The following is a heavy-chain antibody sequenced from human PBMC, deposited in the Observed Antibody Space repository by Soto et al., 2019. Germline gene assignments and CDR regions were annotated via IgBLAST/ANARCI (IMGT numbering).Heavy chain of an antibody. D-gene: IGHD2-21*01. CDR3: ARGTGAWHIDY. CDR2: INPGGTDT. V-gene: IGHV3-74*01. J-gene: IGHJ4*02. CDR1: GFTFSSFW. Sequence: EVQLVESGGGVVQPGGSLRLSCVASGFTFSSFWMHWVRQVPGKGLMCVSRINPGGTDTYYADSAKGRFTISRDNTRNTLYLQMSSLSYEDTAMHYCARGTGAWHIDYWGQGTVVTVSS.